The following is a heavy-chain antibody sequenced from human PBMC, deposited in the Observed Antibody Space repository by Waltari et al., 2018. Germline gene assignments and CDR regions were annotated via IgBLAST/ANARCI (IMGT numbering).Heavy chain of an antibody. Sequence: QVQLVQSGAEVKKPGASVKVSCKASGYTFTGYYIHWVRQAPGQGLEWMGWVNPNGGATFYAQRFQGRITVTRDTAISTAYMELSSLRSDDTAVYYCARAWNWALDIWGQGTMVTVSS. D-gene: IGHD1-7*01. CDR2: VNPNGGAT. J-gene: IGHJ3*02. CDR1: GYTFTGYY. V-gene: IGHV1-2*02. CDR3: ARAWNWALDI.